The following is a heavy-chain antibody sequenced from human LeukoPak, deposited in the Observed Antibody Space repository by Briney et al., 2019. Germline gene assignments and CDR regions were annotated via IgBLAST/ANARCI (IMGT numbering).Heavy chain of an antibody. CDR2: INPSGGST. V-gene: IGHV1-46*01. CDR1: GYTFTSYY. CDR3: ARDSITYCGGECYSGY. D-gene: IGHD2-21*01. J-gene: IGHJ4*02. Sequence: ASVKVSCKASGYTFTSYYMHWVRQAPGQGLEWMGIINPSGGSTTYAQKFQGRVTMTRDTSTSTVYMELSSLRSEDTAVYYCARDSITYCGGECYSGYWGQGTLVTVSS.